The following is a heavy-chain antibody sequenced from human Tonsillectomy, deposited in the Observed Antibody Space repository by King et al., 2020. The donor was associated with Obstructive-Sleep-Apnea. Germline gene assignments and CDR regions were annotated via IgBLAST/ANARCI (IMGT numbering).Heavy chain of an antibody. CDR3: ARGSNGWSYNWFDP. J-gene: IGHJ5*02. Sequence: QLVQSGAEVKKPGDSVKVSCKASVYTFSGVYMHWVRQAPGKGRELLGGINPNNGDTNFAQKFQGWVTMTRDTSISTVYMELSRLRSDDTAVYFCARGSNGWSYNWFDPWGPGTLVIVSS. D-gene: IGHD6-19*01. CDR2: INPNNGDT. V-gene: IGHV1-2*04. CDR1: VYTFSGVY.